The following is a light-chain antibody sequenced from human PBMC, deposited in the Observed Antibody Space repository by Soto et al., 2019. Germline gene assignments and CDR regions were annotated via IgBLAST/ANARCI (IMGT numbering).Light chain of an antibody. V-gene: IGLV1-51*01. CDR3: GTWDESLGAGV. J-gene: IGLJ2*01. CDR1: GSNIGRNY. Sequence: QSVLTQPASLSAPPGEKVTISCSGRGSNIGRNYVSWYRQFPGTAPQLLIYDDSKRHSGVPDRLSGSRYGTSASLAIAGLQPGDEAVYYCGTWDESLGAGVFGGGTKVTVX. CDR2: DDS.